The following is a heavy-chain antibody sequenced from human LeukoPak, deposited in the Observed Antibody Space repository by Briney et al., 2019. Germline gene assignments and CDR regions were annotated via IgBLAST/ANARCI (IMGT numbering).Heavy chain of an antibody. Sequence: ASVKVSCKASGYTFPSYDINWVRQATGQGLEWMGWMNPSNGNTGYAQKFQGRVTMTRNTSISTAYMELSSLRSEDTAVYYCATAPSITMVRGVITPPYYFDYWGQGTLVTVSS. CDR1: GYTFPSYD. CDR3: ATAPSITMVRGVITPPYYFDY. V-gene: IGHV1-8*01. D-gene: IGHD3-10*01. J-gene: IGHJ4*02. CDR2: MNPSNGNT.